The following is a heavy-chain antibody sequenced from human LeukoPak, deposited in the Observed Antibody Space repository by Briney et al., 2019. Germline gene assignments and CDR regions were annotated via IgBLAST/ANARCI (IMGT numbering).Heavy chain of an antibody. J-gene: IGHJ4*02. V-gene: IGHV4-59*01. CDR2: IYYSGST. Sequence: PSETLSLTCTVSGGXISSYYCSWIRQPPGKGLEWIGYIYYSGSTNYNPSLKSRVTISVDTSKNQFSLKLSSVTAADTAVYYCARGGYYDSSGYYRGYYFDYWGQGTLVTVSS. CDR3: ARGGYYDSSGYYRGYYFDY. D-gene: IGHD3-22*01. CDR1: GGXISSYY.